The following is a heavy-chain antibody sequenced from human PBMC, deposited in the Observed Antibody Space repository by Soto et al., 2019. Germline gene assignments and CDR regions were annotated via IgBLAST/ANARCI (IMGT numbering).Heavy chain of an antibody. V-gene: IGHV1-69*06. CDR1: GATFSSYA. Sequence: QVLLVQSGAEVKKPGSSVKVSCKLSGATFSSYAMSWVRQAPGPGLEWIGGIIPFFGTPNYAKKFQGRVTITADTSKATSYMVLSSLRSDDTAVYYCARDKGAYYSHLVYWGQGTLVTVSS. CDR2: IIPFFGTP. D-gene: IGHD3-22*01. J-gene: IGHJ4*02. CDR3: ARDKGAYYSHLVY.